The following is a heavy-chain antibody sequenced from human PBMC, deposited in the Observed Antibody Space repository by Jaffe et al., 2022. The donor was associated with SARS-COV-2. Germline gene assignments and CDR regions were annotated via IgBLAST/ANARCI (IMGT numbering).Heavy chain of an antibody. Sequence: EVQVVESGGDLVQPGGSLRLSCAASGFTFSDQYMDWVRQVPGRGLEWVGRIRSKTAKYSTEYAASVKGRFSLSRDDSKNSVYLQMNSLTTEDTAIYYCATDLAAGTYWGQGTPVTVSS. D-gene: IGHD2-15*01. J-gene: IGHJ4*02. CDR2: IRSKTAKYST. CDR1: GFTFSDQY. CDR3: ATDLAAGTY. V-gene: IGHV3-72*01.